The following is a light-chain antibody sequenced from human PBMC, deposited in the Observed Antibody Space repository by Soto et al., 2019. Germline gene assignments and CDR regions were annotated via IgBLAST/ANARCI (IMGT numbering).Light chain of an antibody. Sequence: QSVLTPPASVSGSPGQSITISCTGTSSDVGSHNLVSWYQQHPGQAPKLMIYEVSKRPLGVSTRFSASKSGNTASLTISGLQADDEADYYCCSYGGSRAVFGGGTQLTVL. J-gene: IGLJ7*01. CDR3: CSYGGSRAV. V-gene: IGLV2-23*02. CDR2: EVS. CDR1: SSDVGSHNL.